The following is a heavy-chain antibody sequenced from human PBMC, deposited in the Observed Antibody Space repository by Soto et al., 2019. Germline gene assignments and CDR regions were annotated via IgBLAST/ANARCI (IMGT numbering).Heavy chain of an antibody. CDR2: ISAYNGNT. D-gene: IGHD2-15*01. Sequence: ASVKVSCKSSGYTFTSYGRSLVRQTPGQGLEWMGWISAYNGNTNYAQKLQGRVTMTTDTSTSTAYMELRSLRSDDTAVYYCARDPHCSGGSCYSGFRWFDPWGQGTLVTVSS. CDR3: ARDPHCSGGSCYSGFRWFDP. V-gene: IGHV1-18*01. J-gene: IGHJ5*02. CDR1: GYTFTSYG.